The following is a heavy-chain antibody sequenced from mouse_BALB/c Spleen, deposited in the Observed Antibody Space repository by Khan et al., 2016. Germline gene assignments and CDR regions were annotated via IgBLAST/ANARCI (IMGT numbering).Heavy chain of an antibody. CDR2: INYSGST. CDR1: GYSITSGYA. CDR3: ARDYYGSSFFDY. D-gene: IGHD1-1*01. Sequence: EVQLQESGPGLVKPSQSLSLTCTVTGYSITSGYAWNWIRQFPGNKLEWMGYINYSGSTTYNPSLKSQISITRDTSKNQFFLQLKSVTTADTATYYCARDYYGSSFFDYWGQGTTLTVSS. V-gene: IGHV3-2*02. J-gene: IGHJ2*01.